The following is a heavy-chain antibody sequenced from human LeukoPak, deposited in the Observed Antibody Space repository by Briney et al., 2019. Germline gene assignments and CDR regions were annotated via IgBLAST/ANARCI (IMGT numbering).Heavy chain of an antibody. V-gene: IGHV3-21*01. Sequence: GGSLRLSCAASGITVSTNYMNWVRQAPGKGLEWVSSISGSSSYIYYADSVKGRFTISRDDAKNSLYLQMNSLRAEDTAVYYCARTQRSDYWGQGTLVTVSS. J-gene: IGHJ4*02. CDR2: ISGSSSYI. CDR3: ARTQRSDY. D-gene: IGHD1-1*01. CDR1: GITVSTNY.